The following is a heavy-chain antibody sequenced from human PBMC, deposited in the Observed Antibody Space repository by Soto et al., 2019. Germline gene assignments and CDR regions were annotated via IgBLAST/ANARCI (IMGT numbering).Heavy chain of an antibody. CDR3: ARDRGQQLDYYGMDV. Sequence: LRLSCAASGFTFSSYGMHWVRQAPGKGLEWVAVIWYDGSNKYYADSVKGRFTISRDNSKDTLCLQMNSLRAEDTAVYYCARDRGQQLDYYGMDVWGQGTTVTVSS. CDR1: GFTFSSYG. V-gene: IGHV3-33*01. CDR2: IWYDGSNK. D-gene: IGHD6-13*01. J-gene: IGHJ6*02.